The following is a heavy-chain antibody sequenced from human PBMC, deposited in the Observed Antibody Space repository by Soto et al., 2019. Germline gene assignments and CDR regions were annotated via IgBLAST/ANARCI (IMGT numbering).Heavy chain of an antibody. V-gene: IGHV3-74*01. D-gene: IGHD6-19*01. CDR2: INSDGSST. Sequence: GGSLRLSCAASGFTFSSYWMHWVRQAPGKGLVWVSRINSDGSSTSYADSVKGRFTISRDNSKNTVDLQMNSLSAEDTAVYYCARYFGTSGWFYYFDYWGQGTQVTVSS. CDR1: GFTFSSYW. CDR3: ARYFGTSGWFYYFDY. J-gene: IGHJ4*02.